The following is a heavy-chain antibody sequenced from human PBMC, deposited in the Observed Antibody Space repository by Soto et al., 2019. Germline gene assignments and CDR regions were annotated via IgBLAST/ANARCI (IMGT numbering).Heavy chain of an antibody. Sequence: QVQLQQWGAGLLKPSETLSLTCAVYGGSFSGYYWSWIRQPPGKGLEWIGEINHSGSTNYNPSLKSRVTISVDTSKNQFSLKLSYVTAADTAVYYCARTAGIAAAGFSDYWGQGTLVTVSS. J-gene: IGHJ4*02. CDR1: GGSFSGYY. V-gene: IGHV4-34*01. D-gene: IGHD6-13*01. CDR3: ARTAGIAAAGFSDY. CDR2: INHSGST.